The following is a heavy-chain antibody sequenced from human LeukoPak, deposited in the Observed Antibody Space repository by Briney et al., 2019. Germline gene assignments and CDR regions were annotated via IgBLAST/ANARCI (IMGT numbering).Heavy chain of an antibody. J-gene: IGHJ3*02. CDR2: ISYDGSNK. CDR3: ARDGLGAFDI. V-gene: IGHV3-30*03. D-gene: IGHD7-27*01. Sequence: GGSLRLSCAASGFTFSSYGMHWVRQAPGKGLEWVAVISYDGSNKYYADSVKGRFTISRDNSKNTLYLQMNSLRAEDTAVYYCARDGLGAFDIWGQGTMVTVSS. CDR1: GFTFSSYG.